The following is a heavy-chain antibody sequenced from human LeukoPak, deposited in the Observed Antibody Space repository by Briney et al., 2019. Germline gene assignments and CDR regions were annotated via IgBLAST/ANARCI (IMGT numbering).Heavy chain of an antibody. Sequence: SETLSLTCAVYGGSFSGYYWSWIRQPPGKGLEWIGRISTSGNTNYNPSLKSRVTMSVDTSKNQFSLKLSSVTAADTAVYYCARDSSGYSYGLIDYWGQGTLVTVSS. D-gene: IGHD5-18*01. J-gene: IGHJ4*02. CDR2: ISTSGNT. CDR1: GGSFSGYY. V-gene: IGHV4-4*07. CDR3: ARDSSGYSYGLIDY.